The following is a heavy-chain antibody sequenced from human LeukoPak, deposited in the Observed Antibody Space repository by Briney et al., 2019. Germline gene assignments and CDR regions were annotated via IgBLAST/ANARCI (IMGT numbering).Heavy chain of an antibody. V-gene: IGHV3-30*02. CDR1: GFTFSSYA. J-gene: IGHJ4*02. CDR2: IRSDGSIK. CDR3: AREGIIAARPFDY. Sequence: PGGSLRLSCAASGFTFSSYAMSWVRQAPGKGLEWVAFIRSDGSIKYYADSVKGRLTISRDNSKNTLYLQMNSLRAEDTAVYYCAREGIIAARPFDYWGQGTLVTVSS. D-gene: IGHD6-6*01.